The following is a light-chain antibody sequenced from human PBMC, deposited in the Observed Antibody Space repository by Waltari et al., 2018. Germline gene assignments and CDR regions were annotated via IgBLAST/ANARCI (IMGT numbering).Light chain of an antibody. CDR1: QSISTN. CDR3: QQYNDWPPWT. CDR2: GAY. V-gene: IGKV3-15*01. Sequence: EIVMTQSPASLSLSPGERASLSCRASQSISTNLAWYQQIPGQAPRLLIYGAYTRATGIPARFSGSVSWSEFTLTISSLQSEDFGVYYCQQYNDWPPWTFGQGTKVEIK. J-gene: IGKJ1*01.